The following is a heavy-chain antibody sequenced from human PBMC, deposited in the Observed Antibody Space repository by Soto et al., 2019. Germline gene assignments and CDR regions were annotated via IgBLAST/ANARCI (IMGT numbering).Heavy chain of an antibody. CDR2: IYHSGST. CDR1: GGSISSSNW. V-gene: IGHV4-4*02. D-gene: IGHD2-2*01. J-gene: IGHJ6*02. CDR3: AREVLVPAAPKNGMDV. Sequence: SETLSLTCAVSGGSISSSNWWSWVRQPPGKGLEWIGEIYHSGSTNYNPSLKSRVTISVDKSKNQFSLKLSSVTAADTAVYYCAREVLVPAAPKNGMDVWGQGTTVTVSS.